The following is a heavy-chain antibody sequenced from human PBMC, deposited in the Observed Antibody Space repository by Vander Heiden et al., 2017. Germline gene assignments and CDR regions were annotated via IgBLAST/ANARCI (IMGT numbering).Heavy chain of an antibody. Sequence: VRSGSSYWSWVRQPPGKGLEWIGYIHDSGSTNYNPSLRSRVTISVDTSKNQISLKLTSVTAADTATYFCARSGGAAGGRWGQGTLVSVSS. J-gene: IGHJ4*02. V-gene: IGHV4-61*01. CDR1: VRSGSSY. D-gene: IGHD2-15*01. CDR2: IHDSGST. CDR3: ARSGGAAGGR.